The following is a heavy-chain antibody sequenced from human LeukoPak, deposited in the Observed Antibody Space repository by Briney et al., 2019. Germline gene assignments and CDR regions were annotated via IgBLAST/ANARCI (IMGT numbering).Heavy chain of an antibody. D-gene: IGHD4-17*01. CDR3: ARDPKGYGEADY. CDR2: IYTSGS. V-gene: IGHV4-4*07. Sequence: SETLSLTCTVSGGSISSYYWSWIRQPAGKGLEWTGRIYTSGSNYNPSLKSRVTISVDKSKNQFSLKLNSVTAADTAVYYCARDPKGYGEADYWGQGNLVTVSS. J-gene: IGHJ4*02. CDR1: GGSISSYY.